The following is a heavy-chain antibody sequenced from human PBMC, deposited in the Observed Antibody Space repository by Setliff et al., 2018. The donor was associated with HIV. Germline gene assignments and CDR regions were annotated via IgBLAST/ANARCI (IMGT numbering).Heavy chain of an antibody. CDR2: IYPGDSDT. Sequence: SGESLKISCKGSGYSFSSYWIGWVRQMPGKGLEWMGIIYPGDSDTRYSPSFQGQVTISADKSISTAYLQWSSLKASDTAMYYCARDEGYYGSGSSAVDYWGQGTLVTVSS. CDR1: GYSFSSYW. CDR3: ARDEGYYGSGSSAVDY. V-gene: IGHV5-51*01. D-gene: IGHD3-10*01. J-gene: IGHJ4*02.